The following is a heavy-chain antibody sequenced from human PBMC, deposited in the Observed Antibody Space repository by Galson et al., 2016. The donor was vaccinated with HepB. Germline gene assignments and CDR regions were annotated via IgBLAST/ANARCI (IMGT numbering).Heavy chain of an antibody. CDR1: GYTFTNYG. J-gene: IGHJ4*02. Sequence: SVKVSCKASGYTFTNYGISWVRQAPGQGLEWMGWISAYNDNTNYAQKLQGRVTMTTGTSTSTAYMEVRSLRSDDTAVYYCARDESRSRSFGAPFDYWGQGTLVTVSS. CDR2: ISAYNDNT. D-gene: IGHD3-10*01. V-gene: IGHV1-18*04. CDR3: ARDESRSRSFGAPFDY.